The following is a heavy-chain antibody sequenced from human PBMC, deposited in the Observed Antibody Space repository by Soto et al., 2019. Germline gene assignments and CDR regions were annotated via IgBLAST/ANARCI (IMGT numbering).Heavy chain of an antibody. CDR1: GFTFSSSA. CDR3: AKRGYGERTFDY. V-gene: IGHV1-58*01. CDR2: IVVGSGNT. J-gene: IGHJ4*02. D-gene: IGHD5-18*01. Sequence: GASVKVSCKASGFTFSSSAVQWVRQARGQRLEWIGKIVVGSGNTNYAQKFQERVTITRDMSTSTAYMELSSLRSEDTAFYYCAKRGYGERTFDYWGQGTLVTVSS.